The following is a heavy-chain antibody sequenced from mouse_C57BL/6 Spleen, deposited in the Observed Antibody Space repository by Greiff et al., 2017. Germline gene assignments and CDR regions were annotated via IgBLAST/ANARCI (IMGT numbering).Heavy chain of an antibody. CDR2: IYPGSGST. Sequence: QVQLQQPGAELVKPGASVKMSCKASGYTFTSYWITWVKQRPGQGLEWIGDIYPGSGSTNYNEKFKSKATLTVDTSSSTAYMQLSSLTSEDSAVYYGARDRAYYSYYEDAMDYWGQGTSVTVAS. CDR1: GYTFTSYW. V-gene: IGHV1-55*01. CDR3: ARDRAYYSYYEDAMDY. D-gene: IGHD2-12*01. J-gene: IGHJ4*01.